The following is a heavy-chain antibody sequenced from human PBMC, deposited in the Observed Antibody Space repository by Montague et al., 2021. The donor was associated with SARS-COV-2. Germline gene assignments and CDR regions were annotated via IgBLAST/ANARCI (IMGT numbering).Heavy chain of an antibody. Sequence: CAISGDSVSSNTVAWNWFRQSPSRGLEWLGRTYYRSKWYNDYAVSMQSRVTINPDTSENQFSLHVNSVTPEDTAVYYCARDSEYSIDYWGQGILVTVSS. V-gene: IGHV6-1*01. D-gene: IGHD6-6*01. CDR3: ARDSEYSIDY. J-gene: IGHJ4*02. CDR2: TYYRSKWYN. CDR1: GDSVSSNTVA.